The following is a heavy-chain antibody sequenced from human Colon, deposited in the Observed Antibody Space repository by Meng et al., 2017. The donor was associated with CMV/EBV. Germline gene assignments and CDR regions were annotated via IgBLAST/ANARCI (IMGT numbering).Heavy chain of an antibody. CDR1: GITFTYAW. CDR3: TTDYSGYVNYGMDV. J-gene: IGHJ6*02. CDR2: IKSKSDGGTA. V-gene: IGHV3-15*01. D-gene: IGHD5-12*01. Sequence: GGSLRLSCAASGITFTYAWMNWVRQAPGRGLEWVGRIKSKSDGGTADYGAPVKGRFIISRDDSKNMLYLQMSGLKTEDTAVYYCTTDYSGYVNYGMDVWGLGTTVTVSS.